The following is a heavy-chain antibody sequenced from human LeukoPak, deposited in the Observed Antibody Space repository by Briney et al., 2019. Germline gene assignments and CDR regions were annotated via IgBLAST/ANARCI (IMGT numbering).Heavy chain of an antibody. CDR2: ISGNGDST. Sequence: GGSLRLSCAASGFTFSNYAMSWVRQAPGKGLEWVSAISGNGDSTYYVDSVKGRFTISRDNSRNTLYLQMNSLRAEDTAVYYCALYCSGGSCYSMGGAFDIWGQGTLVTVSS. J-gene: IGHJ4*02. D-gene: IGHD2-15*01. CDR1: GFTFSNYA. V-gene: IGHV3-23*01. CDR3: ALYCSGGSCYSMGGAFDI.